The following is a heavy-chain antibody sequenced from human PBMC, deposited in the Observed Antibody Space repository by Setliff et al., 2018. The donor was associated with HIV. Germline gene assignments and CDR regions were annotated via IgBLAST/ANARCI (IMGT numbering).Heavy chain of an antibody. CDR3: ARVLDPGIAVATHAFDI. J-gene: IGHJ3*02. CDR1: GYTFTSYG. V-gene: IGHV1-18*01. D-gene: IGHD6-19*01. CDR2: ISAYNRNV. Sequence: ASVKVSCKASGYTFTSYGVSWVRQAPGQGLEWMGWISAYNRNVNYSRKVQGRVTMTTDTSTSTAYMELKNLKSDDTAVYYCARVLDPGIAVATHAFDIWGQGTMVTVSS.